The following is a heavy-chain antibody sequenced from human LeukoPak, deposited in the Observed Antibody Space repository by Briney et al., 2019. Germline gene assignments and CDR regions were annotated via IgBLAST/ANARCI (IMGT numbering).Heavy chain of an antibody. D-gene: IGHD3-10*01. Sequence: SETLSLTCTVSGGSISSDDYYWSWIRQPPGKGLESIGYIFYRGGTYYNPSLKSRLTISVDTSKNQFSLKLSSVTAADTAVYYCARVRASGSYPRDYWGPGTLVTASS. J-gene: IGHJ4*02. CDR3: ARVRASGSYPRDY. CDR1: GGSISSDDYY. CDR2: IFYRGGT. V-gene: IGHV4-30-4*08.